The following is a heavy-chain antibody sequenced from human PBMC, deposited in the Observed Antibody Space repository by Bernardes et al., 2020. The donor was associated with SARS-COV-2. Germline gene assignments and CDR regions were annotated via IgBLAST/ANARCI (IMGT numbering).Heavy chain of an antibody. V-gene: IGHV3-11*06. D-gene: IGHD7-27*01. J-gene: IGHJ4*02. CDR2: IDPASIYT. CDR1: GFTFNDYY. CDR3: ARDMFPSNWGSAGY. Sequence: SLRLSCAASGFTFNDYYMSWIRQAPGKGLEWVAYIDPASIYTDYADPVKGRFTISRDNANNSVYLQMNSLRADDTAMYYCARDMFPSNWGSAGYWGQGTLVTVSS.